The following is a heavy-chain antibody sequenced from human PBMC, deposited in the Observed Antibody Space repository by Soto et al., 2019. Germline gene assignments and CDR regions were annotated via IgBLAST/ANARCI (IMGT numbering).Heavy chain of an antibody. CDR1: GFTFSSYS. CDR2: ISSSSSYI. CDR3: ARDLTSALYGMDV. J-gene: IGHJ6*02. V-gene: IGHV3-21*01. Sequence: GGSLRLSCAASGFTFSSYSMNRVRQAPGKGLEWVSSISSSSSYIYYADSVKGRFTISRDNAKNSLYLQMNSLRAEDTAVYYCARDLTSALYGMDVWGQGTTVTVSS.